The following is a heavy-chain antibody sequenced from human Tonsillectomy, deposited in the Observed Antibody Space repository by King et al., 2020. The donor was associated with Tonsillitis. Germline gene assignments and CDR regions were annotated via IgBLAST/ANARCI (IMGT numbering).Heavy chain of an antibody. CDR1: GFTFSNYD. D-gene: IGHD1-1*01. Sequence: VQLVESGGGVVQPGRSLRLSCAASGFTFSNYDMHWVRQAPGKGLEWVAIISYDGSKKYYADSVKGRFTISRDNSRNTLYLQMNSLRAEDTAAYSCARGTSDLDGGFYFDYWGQGTLVTVSS. CDR3: ARGTSDLDGGFYFDY. V-gene: IGHV3-33*05. CDR2: ISYDGSKK. J-gene: IGHJ4*02.